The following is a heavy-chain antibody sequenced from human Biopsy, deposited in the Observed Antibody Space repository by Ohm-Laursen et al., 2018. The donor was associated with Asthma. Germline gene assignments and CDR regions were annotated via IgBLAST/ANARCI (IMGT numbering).Heavy chain of an antibody. D-gene: IGHD6-6*01. CDR2: IYYSART. CDR3: ARAVSSSSYWYFDL. V-gene: IGHV4-39*01. J-gene: IGHJ2*01. Sequence: VTLSLTCIVSGDAMSTSGSYWGWIRQSPGKGLEWFGSIYYSARTYYNPSLESRVTISADTSNNQFSLKVTSVTAADTAVYYCARAVSSSSYWYFDLWGRGDLVTVSS. CDR1: GDAMSTSGSY.